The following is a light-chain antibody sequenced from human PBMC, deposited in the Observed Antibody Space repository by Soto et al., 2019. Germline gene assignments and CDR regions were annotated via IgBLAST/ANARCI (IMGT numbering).Light chain of an antibody. CDR2: AAS. J-gene: IGKJ1*01. CDR1: QGISSY. Sequence: AIRMTQSPSSLSASTGDRVTITCRASQGISSYLAWYQQKPGKAPKLLIYAASTLQSGVPSRFSGSGSGTDFTLTISRLEPEDFAVYYCQQYDSSPRTFGQGTKVEI. V-gene: IGKV1-8*01. CDR3: QQYDSSPRT.